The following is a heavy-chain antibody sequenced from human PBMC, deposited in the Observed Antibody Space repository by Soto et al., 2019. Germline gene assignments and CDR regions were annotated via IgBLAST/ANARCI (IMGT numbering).Heavy chain of an antibody. CDR3: AKAQHSRNHHNMLRYYYYGMDV. J-gene: IGHJ6*02. Sequence: GGSLRLSCAASGFTFSSYAMSWVRQAPGKGLEWVSAISGSGGSTYYADSVKGRFTISRDNSKNTLYLQMNSLRAEDTAVYYCAKAQHSRNHHNMLRYYYYGMDVWGQGTTVTVSS. CDR2: ISGSGGST. CDR1: GFTFSSYA. V-gene: IGHV3-23*01. D-gene: IGHD2-8*01.